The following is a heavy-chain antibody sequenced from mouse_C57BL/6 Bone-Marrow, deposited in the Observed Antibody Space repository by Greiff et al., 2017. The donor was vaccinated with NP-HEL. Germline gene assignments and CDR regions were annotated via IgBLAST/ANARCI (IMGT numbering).Heavy chain of an antibody. CDR2: IYPGNSDT. CDR1: GYTFTSYW. Sequence: VQLQQSGTVLARPGASVKMSCKTSGYTFTSYWMHWVKQRPGQGLEWIGAIYPGNSDTSFNQKFKGKAKLTAVTSASTAYMELSSLTNEDSAVYYCTRSVDGYWYFDVWGTGTTVTVSS. D-gene: IGHD2-3*01. V-gene: IGHV1-5*01. J-gene: IGHJ1*03. CDR3: TRSVDGYWYFDV.